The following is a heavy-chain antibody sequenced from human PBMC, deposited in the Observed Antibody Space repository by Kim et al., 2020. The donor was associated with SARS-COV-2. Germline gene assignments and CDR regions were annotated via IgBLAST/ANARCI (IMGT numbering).Heavy chain of an antibody. CDR3: ARELVWGFGY. V-gene: IGHV1-2*02. CDR2: GT. Sequence: GTNYAQKFQGRVTMTRDTSISTAYMELSRLRSDDTAVYYCARELVWGFGYWGQGTLVTVSS. J-gene: IGHJ4*02. D-gene: IGHD6-13*01.